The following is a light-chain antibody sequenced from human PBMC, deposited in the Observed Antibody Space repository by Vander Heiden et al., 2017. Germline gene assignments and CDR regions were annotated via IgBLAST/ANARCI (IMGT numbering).Light chain of an antibody. CDR2: GVS. J-gene: IGLJ2*01. CDR1: RSDFVRYDL. Sequence: PSTTISCTVTRSDFVRYDLGSSYQKPAGKAPNLMIYGVSKPSAGVSERFAGSKSGNAAFLTISGHQAEDEDDYYWCSYSGSSHLVFGGGTKLTVL. CDR3: CSYSGSSHLV. V-gene: IGLV2-23*02.